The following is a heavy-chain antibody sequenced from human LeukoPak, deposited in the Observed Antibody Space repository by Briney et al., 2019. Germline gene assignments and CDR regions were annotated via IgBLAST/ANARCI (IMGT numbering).Heavy chain of an antibody. D-gene: IGHD6-19*01. Sequence: PGGSLRLSCAASGFTFSSYAMRWVRQAPGKGLEWVSTISGNGCTTYYADSVKGRFTISRDSSKNTLYLQMHSLRAEDTAVLHCAKGYTSGWPFYFYYWGQGTLVTVSS. V-gene: IGHV3-23*01. J-gene: IGHJ4*02. CDR3: AKGYTSGWPFYFYY. CDR2: ISGNGCTT. CDR1: GFTFSSYA.